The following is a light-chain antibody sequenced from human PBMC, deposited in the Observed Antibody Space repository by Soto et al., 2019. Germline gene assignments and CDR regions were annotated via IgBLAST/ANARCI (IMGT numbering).Light chain of an antibody. CDR3: QHYDTFPLT. V-gene: IGKV1-5*01. CDR1: QTFSRL. J-gene: IGKJ1*01. Sequence: DIRMPQSPSTLSASVGDRVTITCRASQTFSRLLAWYQQKPGKAPNLLIFDASSLESGVPSRFSGSEYGTEFTLTIRSLQPDFFATYFLQHYDTFPLTFGHWTKVDSK. CDR2: DAS.